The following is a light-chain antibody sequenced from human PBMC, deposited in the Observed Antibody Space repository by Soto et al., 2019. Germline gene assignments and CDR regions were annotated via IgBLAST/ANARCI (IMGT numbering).Light chain of an antibody. CDR3: QQYKNWPLT. V-gene: IGKV3-15*01. CDR1: QSVSSN. J-gene: IGKJ1*01. Sequence: EIVMTQSPATLSVSPGERATLSCRASQSVSSNLAWYQQKPGQAPRLLIYGASTRATGIPARFSGSGSGTEFTLTISSLQSEDFAVDYCQQYKNWPLTFGQGTKVEIK. CDR2: GAS.